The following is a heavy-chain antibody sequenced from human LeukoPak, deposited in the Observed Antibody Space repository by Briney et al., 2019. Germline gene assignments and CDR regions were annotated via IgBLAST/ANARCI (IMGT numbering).Heavy chain of an antibody. CDR3: ARYLEATETTWHYMDV. Sequence: GGSLRLSCAASGFTFDDHGMTWVRHVPGKGLEWVSGINWSGGSTDYADSVKGRFTVSRGNAKNSLYLQMNSLRVEDTGLYYCARYLEATETTWHYMDVWGKGTTVIVSS. CDR2: INWSGGST. V-gene: IGHV3-20*04. J-gene: IGHJ6*03. CDR1: GFTFDDHG. D-gene: IGHD1-1*01.